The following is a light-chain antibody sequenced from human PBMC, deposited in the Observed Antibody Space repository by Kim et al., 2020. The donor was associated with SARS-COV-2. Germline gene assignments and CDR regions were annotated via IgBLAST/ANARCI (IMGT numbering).Light chain of an antibody. CDR3: QAWDSSTAV. J-gene: IGLJ2*01. CDR2: QDS. V-gene: IGLV3-1*01. Sequence: VSPGQTASITCSGDKLGDKYACWYQQKQGQSPVLVIYQDSKRPSGIPERFSGSNSGNTATLTISGTQAMDEADYYCQAWDSSTAVFGGGTQLTVL. CDR1: KLGDKY.